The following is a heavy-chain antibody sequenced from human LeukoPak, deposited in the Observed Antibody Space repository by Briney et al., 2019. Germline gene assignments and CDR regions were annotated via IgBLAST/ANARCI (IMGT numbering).Heavy chain of an antibody. D-gene: IGHD1-26*01. CDR2: ISGYNGNT. J-gene: IGHJ5*02. V-gene: IGHV1-18*01. Sequence: ASVKVSCKASGYTFTSYGISWVRQAPGQGLEWMGWISGYNGNTNYAQKLQGRVTMTTDTSTSTAYMELRSLRSDDTAVYYCAKDYEPLVGVHRWGDWFDPWGQGTLVTVSS. CDR3: AKDYEPLVGVHRWGDWFDP. CDR1: GYTFTSYG.